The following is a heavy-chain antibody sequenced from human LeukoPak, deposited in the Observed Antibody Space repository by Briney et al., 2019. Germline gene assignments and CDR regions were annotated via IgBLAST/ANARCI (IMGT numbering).Heavy chain of an antibody. CDR2: ISAYNGNT. CDR3: ARAEAYYGSGSYYTTCDY. Sequence: GASVKVSCKASGYTFTSYGISWVRQAPGQGLEWMGWISAYNGNTNYAQKLQGRVTMTTDTSTSTAYMELRSLRSDDTAVYYCARAEAYYGSGSYYTTCDYWGQGTLVTVSS. J-gene: IGHJ4*02. D-gene: IGHD3-10*01. CDR1: GYTFTSYG. V-gene: IGHV1-18*01.